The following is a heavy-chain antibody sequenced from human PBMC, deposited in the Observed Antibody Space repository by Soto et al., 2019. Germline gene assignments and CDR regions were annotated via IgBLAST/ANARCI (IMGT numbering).Heavy chain of an antibody. CDR3: ARNYYDSSDRDYLDY. V-gene: IGHV1-2*02. Sequence: ASGKVSCKASGYTFTAYYIHWVRQAPGQGLEWMGWINPITGGTNYAPNFPGRVTMTRDTSISTAYMELSRLRSDDTALYYCARNYYDSSDRDYLDYWGQGTLVTVSS. CDR1: GYTFTAYY. D-gene: IGHD3-22*01. CDR2: INPITGGT. J-gene: IGHJ4*02.